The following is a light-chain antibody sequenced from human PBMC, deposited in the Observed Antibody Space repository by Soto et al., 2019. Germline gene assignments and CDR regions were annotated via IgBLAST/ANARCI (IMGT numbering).Light chain of an antibody. CDR3: QQSYSTPILT. CDR1: QSSPSY. V-gene: IGKV1-39*01. CDR2: AAS. Sequence: DAQMTQYPSSRPAFVGNSVTITCRESQSSPSYLNWYQQKPGKAPKLLIYAASSLQSGVPSRFSGSGSWTDFSLTISSLQPEDFATYYCQQSYSTPILTFGGGTKVDIK. J-gene: IGKJ4*01.